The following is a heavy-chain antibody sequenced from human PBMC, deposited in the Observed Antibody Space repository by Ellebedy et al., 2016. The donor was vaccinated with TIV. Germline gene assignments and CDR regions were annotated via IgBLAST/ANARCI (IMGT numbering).Heavy chain of an antibody. J-gene: IGHJ6*02. V-gene: IGHV1-18*04. CDR1: GYTFTTYG. D-gene: IGHD1-26*01. Sequence: AASVKVSCKASGYTFTTYGVSWVRHAPGQGLEWMGWINPNKGNTIYAQNLQDRLTMTTDASTSTAYMELRSLRSDDTAVYFCARDRFIVPGTRAYYGMDVWGQGTTVTVSS. CDR2: INPNKGNT. CDR3: ARDRFIVPGTRAYYGMDV.